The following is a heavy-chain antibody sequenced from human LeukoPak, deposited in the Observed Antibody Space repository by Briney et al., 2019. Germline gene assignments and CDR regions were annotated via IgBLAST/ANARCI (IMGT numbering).Heavy chain of an antibody. J-gene: IGHJ6*02. D-gene: IGHD2/OR15-2a*01. Sequence: ASVKVSCKASGYTFTGYYMHWVRQAPGQGLEWMGWINPNSGGTNYAQKFQGRVTMTRDTSISTAYMELSRLRSDDTAVYYCAREFLAGVYYYGMDVWGRGTTVTVSS. CDR2: INPNSGGT. CDR1: GYTFTGYY. CDR3: AREFLAGVYYYGMDV. V-gene: IGHV1-2*02.